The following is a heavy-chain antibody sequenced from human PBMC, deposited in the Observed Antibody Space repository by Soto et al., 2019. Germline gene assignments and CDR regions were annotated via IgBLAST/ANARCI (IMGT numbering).Heavy chain of an antibody. J-gene: IGHJ4*02. CDR1: GFTVSRNF. CDR2: IYNVGTT. D-gene: IGHD1-26*01. CDR3: ARDVLVGATPDYFDH. Sequence: EVQLVESGGGWIQPGGSLRLSCAVSGFTVSRNFMSWVRQAPGKGLEWVSVIYNVGTTYYADSVKGRFTISRDNSNNTLYLQMYSLRAEDTAIYYCARDVLVGATPDYFDHWGQATLVTVSS. V-gene: IGHV3-53*01.